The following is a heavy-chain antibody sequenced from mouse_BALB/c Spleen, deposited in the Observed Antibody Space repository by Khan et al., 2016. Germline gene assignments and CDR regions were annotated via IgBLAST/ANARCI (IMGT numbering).Heavy chain of an antibody. CDR1: GFTFSSYG. CDR2: INSNGGST. Sequence: EVELVESGGGLVQPGGSLKLSCAASGFTFSSYGMSWVRQTPDKRLELVATINSNGGSTYYPDSVKGRFTISRDNAKNTLYLQMSSLKSEDTAMYYCARGGQGDYLCQGTTLTVSS. D-gene: IGHD3-3*01. V-gene: IGHV5-6-3*01. J-gene: IGHJ2*01. CDR3: ARGGQGDY.